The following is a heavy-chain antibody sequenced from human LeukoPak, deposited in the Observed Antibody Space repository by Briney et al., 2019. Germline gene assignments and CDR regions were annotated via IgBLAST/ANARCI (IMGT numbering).Heavy chain of an antibody. Sequence: SETLSLTCTVSGGSISSSSYYWGWIRQPPGKGLEWIGSIYYSGSTYYNPSLKSRVTISVDTSKNQFSLKLSSVTAADTAVYYCAREPEQNILTGYYNFNWFDPWGQGTLVTVSS. J-gene: IGHJ5*02. CDR2: IYYSGST. CDR1: GGSISSSSYY. D-gene: IGHD3-9*01. V-gene: IGHV4-39*02. CDR3: AREPEQNILTGYYNFNWFDP.